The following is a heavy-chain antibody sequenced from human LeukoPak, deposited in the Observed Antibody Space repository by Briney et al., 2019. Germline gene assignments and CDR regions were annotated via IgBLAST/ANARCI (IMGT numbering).Heavy chain of an antibody. J-gene: IGHJ4*02. CDR1: GFTFRSYS. D-gene: IGHD3-16*02. CDR2: ISSSSSYI. V-gene: IGHV3-21*01. CDR3: ARVLGASEDYIWGSYRF. Sequence: PGGSLRLSCAASGFTFRSYSMSWVRQAPGKGLEWVSSISSSSSYIYYADSVKGRFTISRDNAKNSLYLQMNSLRAEDTAVYYCARVLGASEDYIWGSYRFWGQGTLVTVSS.